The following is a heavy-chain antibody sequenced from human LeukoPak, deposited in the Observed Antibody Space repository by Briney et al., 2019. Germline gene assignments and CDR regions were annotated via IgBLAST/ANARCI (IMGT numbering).Heavy chain of an antibody. CDR2: ISSSSSYI. CDR3: AEAPAGTADPWFDP. Sequence: PGGSLRLSCAASVFIFSSYSMNWVRQAPGKGLEWVSSISSSSSYIYYADSVKGRFTISRDNAKNSLYLQMNSLRAEDTAVYYCAEAPAGTADPWFDPWGQGTLVTVSS. J-gene: IGHJ5*02. CDR1: VFIFSSYS. V-gene: IGHV3-21*04. D-gene: IGHD2-2*01.